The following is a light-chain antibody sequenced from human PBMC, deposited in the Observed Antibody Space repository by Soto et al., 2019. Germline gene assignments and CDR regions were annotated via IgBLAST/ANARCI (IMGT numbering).Light chain of an antibody. V-gene: IGKV3-11*01. J-gene: IGKJ4*01. CDR2: DAS. CDR3: QQRTNWPLT. CDR1: QSVDKY. Sequence: EIVLTQSQATLSFSPGERATLSCRASQSVDKYLVWYQQKPGQAPRLLIYDASSRATGIPARFSGSGSGTDFTLTITSLEPEDFAVYYCQQRTNWPLTFGGGTKLEIK.